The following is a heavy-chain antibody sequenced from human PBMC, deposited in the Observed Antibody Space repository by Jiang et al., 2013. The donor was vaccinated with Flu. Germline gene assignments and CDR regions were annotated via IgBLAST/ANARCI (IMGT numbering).Heavy chain of an antibody. J-gene: IGHJ6*04. CDR2: ISSSGSTI. D-gene: IGHD5-18*01. CDR3: ARDRSRGYSYGYGMDV. Sequence: LEWVSYISSSGSTIYYADSVKGRFTISRDNAKNSLYLQMNSLRAEDTAVYYCARDRSRGYSYGYGMDVWGKGTTVDRLL. V-gene: IGHV3-48*03.